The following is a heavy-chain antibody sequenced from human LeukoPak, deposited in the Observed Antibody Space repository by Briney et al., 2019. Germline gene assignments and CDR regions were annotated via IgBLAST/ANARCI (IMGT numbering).Heavy chain of an antibody. J-gene: IGHJ6*02. Sequence: PGGSLRLSCAASGFTFSSYSMNWVRQAPGEGLEWVSSISSSSSYIYYADSVKGRFTISRDNSNNTLYLQMNSLRAEDTAVYYCAKDLYSSGWFGDYYYYGMDVWGQGTTVTVSS. CDR2: ISSSSSYI. CDR1: GFTFSSYS. V-gene: IGHV3-21*04. CDR3: AKDLYSSGWFGDYYYYGMDV. D-gene: IGHD6-19*01.